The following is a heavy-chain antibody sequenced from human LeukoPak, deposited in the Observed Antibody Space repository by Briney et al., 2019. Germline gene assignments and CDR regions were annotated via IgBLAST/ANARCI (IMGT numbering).Heavy chain of an antibody. CDR2: IIPILGIA. D-gene: IGHD3-10*01. J-gene: IGHJ4*02. V-gene: IGHV1-69*04. CDR3: ARKMTGDYYFDY. Sequence: SVKVSCKASGGTFGSYAISWVRQAPGQGLEWMGRIIPILGIANYAQKFQGRVTITADKSTSTAYMELSSLRSEDTAVYYCARKMTGDYYFDYWGQGTLVTVSS. CDR1: GGTFGSYA.